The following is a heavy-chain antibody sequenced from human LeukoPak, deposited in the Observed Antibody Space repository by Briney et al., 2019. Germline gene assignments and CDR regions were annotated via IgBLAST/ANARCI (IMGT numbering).Heavy chain of an antibody. CDR1: GFTFSSYA. V-gene: IGHV3-30*04. CDR2: ISYDGSNK. D-gene: IGHD3-10*01. J-gene: IGHJ6*04. CDR3: AKDIAYYGSGSYYDV. Sequence: PGGSLRLSCAASGFTFSSYAMHWVRQAPGKGLEWVAVISYDGSNKYYADSVKGRFTISRDNSKNTLYLQMNSLRAEDTALYYCAKDIAYYGSGSYYDVWGKGTTVTISS.